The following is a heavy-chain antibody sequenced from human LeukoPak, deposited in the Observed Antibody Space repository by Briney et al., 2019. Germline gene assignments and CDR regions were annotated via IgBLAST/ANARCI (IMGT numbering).Heavy chain of an antibody. V-gene: IGHV3-66*02. Sequence: GGSLRLSCAASGFTVSSNYMSWVRQAPGKGLEWVSVICSGGSTYYADSVKGRFTISRDNSKNTLYLQMNSLRAEDTAVYYCARDVRGYCTNGVCFFDYWGQGTLVTVSS. CDR2: ICSGGST. D-gene: IGHD2-8*01. J-gene: IGHJ4*02. CDR1: GFTVSSNY. CDR3: ARDVRGYCTNGVCFFDY.